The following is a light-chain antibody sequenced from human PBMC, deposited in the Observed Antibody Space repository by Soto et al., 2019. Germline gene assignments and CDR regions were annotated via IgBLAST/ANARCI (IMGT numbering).Light chain of an antibody. V-gene: IGLV2-14*01. Sequence: QSVLTQPASVSGSPGQSITISCTGTSSDDGGYNYVSWYLQHPGKAPKLMIYDVSNRPSGVSNRFSGSKSGNTASLTISGLQAEDEADYYCSSYTSSSTLVFGGGTKLTVL. CDR2: DVS. CDR1: SSDDGGYNY. CDR3: SSYTSSSTLV. J-gene: IGLJ2*01.